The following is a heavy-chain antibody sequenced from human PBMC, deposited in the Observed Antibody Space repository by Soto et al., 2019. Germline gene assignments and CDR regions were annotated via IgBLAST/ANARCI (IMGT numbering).Heavy chain of an antibody. J-gene: IGHJ6*02. CDR1: GFTFSSYA. V-gene: IGHV3-23*01. CDR3: ATFMLLFRAPGWGRTMDV. Sequence: HPGGSLRLSCAASGFTFSSYAMSWARQAPGKGLEWVSFISASGGTTYYVDSVKGRFTISREASKNTLYLQMNSLRAEDTAIYYCATFMLLFRAPGWGRTMDVWGQGTEVTVYS. D-gene: IGHD3-10*01. CDR2: ISASGGTT.